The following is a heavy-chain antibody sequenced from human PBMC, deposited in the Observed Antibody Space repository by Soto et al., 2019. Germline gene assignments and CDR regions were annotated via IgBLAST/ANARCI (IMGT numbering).Heavy chain of an antibody. J-gene: IGHJ5*02. CDR2: IDDNGSDK. CDR3: ARGQGWLDP. CDR1: GFTFSSYA. V-gene: IGHV3-7*01. Sequence: PGGSLRLSCAASGFTFSSYAMSWVRQAPGKGLEWVASIDDNGSDKYYVDSVKGRFTISRDNAKNSLFLQMNSLGAEDTAVYYCARGQGWLDPWGQGTLVTVSS.